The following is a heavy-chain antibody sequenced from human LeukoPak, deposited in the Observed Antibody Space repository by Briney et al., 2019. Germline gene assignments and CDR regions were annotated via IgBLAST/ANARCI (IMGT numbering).Heavy chain of an antibody. CDR1: GYTFTGYY. CDR3: ARLNEMTTVRFGDY. J-gene: IGHJ4*02. D-gene: IGHD5-24*01. V-gene: IGHV1-2*02. CDR2: INPNSGGT. Sequence: ASVKASCKASGYTFTGYYMHWVRQAPGQGLEWMGWINPNSGGTNYAQKFQGRVTMTRDTSISTAYMELTRLRSDDTAVYYCARLNEMTTVRFGDYWGQGTLVTVSS.